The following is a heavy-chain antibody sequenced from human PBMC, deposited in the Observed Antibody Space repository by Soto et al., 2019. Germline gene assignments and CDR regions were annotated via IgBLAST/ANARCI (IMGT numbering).Heavy chain of an antibody. CDR1: GFSLSTSGVG. CDR2: IYWDDDK. V-gene: IGHV2-5*02. J-gene: IGHJ4*02. Sequence: QITLKESGPTLVKPTQTLTLTCTFSGFSLSTSGVGVGWIRQPPGKALEWLALIYWDDDKRYSPSLKTRLTIAKDTSKNQVVLTVANMDPVDTATYYCAHTLGAYNFFHYWGQGTLVSVSS. D-gene: IGHD4-17*01. CDR3: AHTLGAYNFFHY.